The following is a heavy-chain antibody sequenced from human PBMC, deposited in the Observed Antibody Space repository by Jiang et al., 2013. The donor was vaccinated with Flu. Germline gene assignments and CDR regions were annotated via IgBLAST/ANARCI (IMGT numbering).Heavy chain of an antibody. CDR3: ARGSTDYDFWSGYYFFS. J-gene: IGHJ5*02. Sequence: GLVKPSETLSLTCTVSGGSISSSSYYWGWIRQPPGKGLEWIGSIYYSGSTYYNPSLKSRVTISVDTSKNQFSLKLSSVTAADTAVYYCARGSTDYDFWSGYYFFSWGQGTLVTVSS. D-gene: IGHD3-3*01. CDR1: GGSISSSSYY. V-gene: IGHV4-39*01. CDR2: IYYSGST.